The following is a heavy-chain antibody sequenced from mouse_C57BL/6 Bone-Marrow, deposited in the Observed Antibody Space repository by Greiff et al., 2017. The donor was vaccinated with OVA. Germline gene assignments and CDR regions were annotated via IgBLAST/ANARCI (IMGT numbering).Heavy chain of an antibody. J-gene: IGHJ1*03. CDR1: GFSLTSYG. CDR3: AKKGTTANWYFDV. V-gene: IGHV2-5*01. D-gene: IGHD1-2*01. CDR2: IWRGGST. Sequence: QVHVKQSGPGLVQPSQSLSITCTVSGFSLTSYGVHWVRQSPGKGLEWLGVIWRGGSTDYNAAFMSRLSITKDNSKSQVFFKMNSLQADDTAIYYCAKKGTTANWYFDVWGTGTTVTVSS.